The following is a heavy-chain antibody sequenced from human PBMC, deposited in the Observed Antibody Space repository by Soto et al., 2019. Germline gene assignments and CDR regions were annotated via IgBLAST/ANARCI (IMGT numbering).Heavy chain of an antibody. V-gene: IGHV1-69*01. CDR1: GGTLTDSA. CDR3: ATGGDLAAPGLTDYFAMDV. CDR2: IIPISRTA. D-gene: IGHD6-13*01. J-gene: IGHJ6*02. Sequence: QVQLVQSGAEVKKPGSSVKVSCQSSGGTLTDSAVSWVRQAPGQGLEWMGGIIPISRTASYSQKFQVRISITAHESRGTTYMELSSLTAEDTAVYYCATGGDLAAPGLTDYFAMDVWGQGTTVTVSS.